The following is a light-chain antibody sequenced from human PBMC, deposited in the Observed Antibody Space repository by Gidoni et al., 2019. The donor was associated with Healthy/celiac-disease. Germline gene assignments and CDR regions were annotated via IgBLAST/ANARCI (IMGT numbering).Light chain of an antibody. Sequence: SYELTLLPSVSVSPGQTASITCSGDKLGDKYACWYQQKPGQSPVLVSYQDSKRPSGIPERFSGSNSGNTATLTISGTQAMDEADYYCQAWDSSVVVFGGGTKLTVL. CDR2: QDS. V-gene: IGLV3-1*01. CDR3: QAWDSSVVV. J-gene: IGLJ2*01. CDR1: KLGDKY.